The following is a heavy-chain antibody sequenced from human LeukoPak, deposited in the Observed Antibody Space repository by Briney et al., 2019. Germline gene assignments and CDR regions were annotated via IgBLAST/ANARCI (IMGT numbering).Heavy chain of an antibody. CDR1: GGSISSGSYY. Sequence: SETLSLTCTVSGGSISSGSYYWSWIRQPAGKGLEWIGRIYTSGSTNYNPSLKSRVTISVDTSKNQLSLKLSSVTAADTAVYYCARGGMVRGVIISSDAFDIWGQGTMVTVSS. CDR3: ARGGMVRGVIISSDAFDI. V-gene: IGHV4-61*02. D-gene: IGHD3-10*01. J-gene: IGHJ3*02. CDR2: IYTSGST.